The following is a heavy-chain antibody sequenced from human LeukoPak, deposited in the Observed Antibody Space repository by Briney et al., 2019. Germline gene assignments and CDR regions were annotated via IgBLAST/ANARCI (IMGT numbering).Heavy chain of an antibody. CDR2: IYYSGST. CDR1: GGSISSYY. Sequence: PSETLSLTCTVSGGSISSYYWSWIRQPPGKGLEWIGYIYYSGSTNYNPSLKSRVTISVDTSKNQFSLKLSSVTAADTAVYYCARRYNWNGRGAFDIWGQGTMVTVSS. CDR3: ARRYNWNGRGAFDI. V-gene: IGHV4-59*08. J-gene: IGHJ3*02. D-gene: IGHD1-20*01.